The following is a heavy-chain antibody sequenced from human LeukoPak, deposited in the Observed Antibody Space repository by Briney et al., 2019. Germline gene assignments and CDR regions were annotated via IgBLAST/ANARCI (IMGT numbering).Heavy chain of an antibody. J-gene: IGHJ4*02. CDR1: GCSISSYY. CDR2: IYYSGST. Sequence: KPSETLSLTCTVTGCSISSYYWSWIRQPPGKGLEWIGYIYYSGSTNYNPSLKSRVTISVDTSKNQFSLKLSSVTAADTAVYYCARDYYDSSGYYYFDYWGQGTLVTVSS. V-gene: IGHV4-59*01. CDR3: ARDYYDSSGYYYFDY. D-gene: IGHD3-22*01.